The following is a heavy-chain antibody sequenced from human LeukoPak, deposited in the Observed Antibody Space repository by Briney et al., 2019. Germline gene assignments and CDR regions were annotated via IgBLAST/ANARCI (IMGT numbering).Heavy chain of an antibody. D-gene: IGHD3-22*01. Sequence: GGSLRLSFAASGFTFSSYSMNWFRQAPGKGLEWVSYISGSSSTIYYADSVKGRFTISRDNAKNSLYLQMNSLRAEDTAVYYCARTYYSDSSGYYDYWGQGTLVTVSS. J-gene: IGHJ4*02. V-gene: IGHV3-48*04. CDR2: ISGSSSTI. CDR1: GFTFSSYS. CDR3: ARTYYSDSSGYYDY.